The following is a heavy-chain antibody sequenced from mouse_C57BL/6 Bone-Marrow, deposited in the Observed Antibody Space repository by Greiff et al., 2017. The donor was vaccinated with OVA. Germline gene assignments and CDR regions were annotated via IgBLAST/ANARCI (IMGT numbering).Heavy chain of an antibody. Sequence: VQVVESGPELVKPGASVKISCKASGYTFTDYYINWVKQRPGQGLEWIGWIFPGSGSTYYNEKFKGKATLTVDKSSSTAYMLLSSLTSEDSAVYFCARRGAAQATAWFAYWGQGTLVTVSA. CDR3: ARRGAAQATAWFAY. CDR1: GYTFTDYY. J-gene: IGHJ3*01. CDR2: IFPGSGST. D-gene: IGHD3-2*02. V-gene: IGHV1-75*01.